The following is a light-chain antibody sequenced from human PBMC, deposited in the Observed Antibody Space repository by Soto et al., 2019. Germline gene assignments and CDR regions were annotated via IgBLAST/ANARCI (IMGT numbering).Light chain of an antibody. J-gene: IGLJ1*01. V-gene: IGLV2-14*03. CDR3: SAYTTTSTYV. CDR1: SSDVGYYNY. Sequence: QSALTQPASVSGSLGQSITISCTGTSSDVGYYNYVSWYQQHPGKDPKLMIYEVTDRPSGVSNRFSGSKSGNKASLPISGLQAEDEADYYCSAYTTTSTYVFGTGTKLTVL. CDR2: EVT.